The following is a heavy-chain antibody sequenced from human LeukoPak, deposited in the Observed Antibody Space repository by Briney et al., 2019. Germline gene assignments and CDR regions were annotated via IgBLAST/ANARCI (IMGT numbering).Heavy chain of an antibody. CDR3: ASGGTDSSGYYDYFDY. Sequence: ASVKVSCKASEYTFTGYYMHWVRQAPGQGLEWMGWINPNSGGTNYAQKFQGRVTMTRDTSISTAYMELSRLRSDDTAVYYCASGGTDSSGYYDYFDYWGQGTLVTVSS. D-gene: IGHD3-22*01. J-gene: IGHJ4*02. CDR2: INPNSGGT. V-gene: IGHV1-2*02. CDR1: EYTFTGYY.